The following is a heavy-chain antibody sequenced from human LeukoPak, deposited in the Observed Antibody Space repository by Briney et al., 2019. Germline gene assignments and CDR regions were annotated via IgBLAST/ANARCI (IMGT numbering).Heavy chain of an antibody. CDR2: MNPNSGNT. D-gene: IGHD6-19*01. Sequence: ASVKVSCKASGYTFTSYDINWVRQATGRGLEWMAWMNPNSGNTGYAQRFQGRVTITADKSTSTAYMELSSLRSEDTAVYYCARASGWYGERDYFDYWGQGTLVTVSS. CDR3: ARASGWYGERDYFDY. V-gene: IGHV1-8*01. CDR1: GYTFTSYD. J-gene: IGHJ4*02.